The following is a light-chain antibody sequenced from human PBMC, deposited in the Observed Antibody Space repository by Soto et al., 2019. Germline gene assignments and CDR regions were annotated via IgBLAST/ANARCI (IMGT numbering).Light chain of an antibody. V-gene: IGLV1-40*01. CDR1: SSNIGAGYD. CDR3: QSYDSSLSANYV. CDR2: GNS. J-gene: IGLJ1*01. Sequence: QSSLTQPPSVSGAPGQRVTISCTGSSSNIGAGYDVHWYQQLPGTAPKLLIYGNSNRPSGVPDRFSGSKSGTSASLAITGLQAEDEADYYCQSYDSSLSANYVYGTGTKVT.